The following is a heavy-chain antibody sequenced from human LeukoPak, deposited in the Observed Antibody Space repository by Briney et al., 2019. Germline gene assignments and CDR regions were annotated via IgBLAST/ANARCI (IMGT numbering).Heavy chain of an antibody. J-gene: IGHJ4*02. CDR2: ISSSSSTL. CDR3: ARDRKDIVVVVAATIDY. CDR1: GFTFSSYS. Sequence: GGSLRLSCAASGFTFSSYSMNWVRQAPGKGLEWVSYISSSSSTLYYADSVKGRFTISRDNAKNSLYLQMNSLRADDTAVYYCARDRKDIVVVVAATIDYWGQGTLVTVTS. D-gene: IGHD2-15*01. V-gene: IGHV3-48*01.